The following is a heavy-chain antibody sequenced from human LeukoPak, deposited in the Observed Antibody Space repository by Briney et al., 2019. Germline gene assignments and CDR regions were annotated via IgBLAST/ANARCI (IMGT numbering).Heavy chain of an antibody. CDR1: EFTFSSYW. CDR2: IKQDGGQI. Sequence: GGSLRLSCAASEFTFSSYWMSWVRQAPGKGLEWVANIKQDGGQIYYLESVKGRFTVSRDNAKNSLYLQMNSLRAEDTALYYCAKDADSSGYYGVGFDYWGQGTLVTVSS. D-gene: IGHD3-22*01. J-gene: IGHJ4*02. CDR3: AKDADSSGYYGVGFDY. V-gene: IGHV3-7*03.